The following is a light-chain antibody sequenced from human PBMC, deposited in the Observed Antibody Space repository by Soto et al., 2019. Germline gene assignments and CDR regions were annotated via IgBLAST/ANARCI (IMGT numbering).Light chain of an antibody. Sequence: QSALTQPPSASGSPGQSVTISCTGTSSDVGAYNYVSWYQQHAGKAPKLVIYEVTKRPSGVPDRFSGSKSANTASLTVSGLQAEDEADYYCSSYAGSNNVVFGGGTKLTVL. CDR3: SSYAGSNNVV. CDR2: EVT. J-gene: IGLJ2*01. V-gene: IGLV2-8*01. CDR1: SSDVGAYNY.